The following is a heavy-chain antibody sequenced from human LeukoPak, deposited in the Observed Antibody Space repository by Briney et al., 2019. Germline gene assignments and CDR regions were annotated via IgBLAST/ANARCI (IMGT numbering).Heavy chain of an antibody. D-gene: IGHD6-13*01. V-gene: IGHV4-4*07. Sequence: SETLSLTCTVSGASISAYYWTWIRQPAGQGLEWIGRIYSGGSTNYSPSLKSRVTMSVDPSKKQFSLKLTSVTAADTAVYYCAKNAGDLWGQGTLVTVSS. CDR1: GASISAYY. CDR2: IYSGGST. CDR3: AKNAGDL. J-gene: IGHJ5*02.